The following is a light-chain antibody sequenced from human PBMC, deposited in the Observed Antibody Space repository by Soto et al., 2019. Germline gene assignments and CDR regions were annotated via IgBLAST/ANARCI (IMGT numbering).Light chain of an antibody. CDR3: CSYAGSYTVV. CDR2: DVS. J-gene: IGLJ1*01. Sequence: QSALTQPPSVSGSPGQSVTISCTGTSSDVGGYNYVSWYQQHPGKAPKLMIYDVSKRPSGVPDRFSGSKSGNTASLTISGLQAEDEADYYCCSYAGSYTVVFGAGTKLTVL. V-gene: IGLV2-11*01. CDR1: SSDVGGYNY.